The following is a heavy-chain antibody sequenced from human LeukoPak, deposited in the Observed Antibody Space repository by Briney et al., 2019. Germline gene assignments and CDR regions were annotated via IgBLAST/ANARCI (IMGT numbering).Heavy chain of an antibody. CDR1: GYTFTNYG. V-gene: IGHV1-18*01. CDR2: ISAYNGNT. CDR3: ARHQGVRSPDYFDY. J-gene: IGHJ4*02. D-gene: IGHD4-17*01. Sequence: ASVKVSYKASGYTFTNYGIRWVGQAPGHGLEWMGWISAYNGNTNYAQKLQGRVTMTTDTSTSTAYMELRSLRSDDTAVYYCARHQGVRSPDYFDYWGQGTLVTVSS.